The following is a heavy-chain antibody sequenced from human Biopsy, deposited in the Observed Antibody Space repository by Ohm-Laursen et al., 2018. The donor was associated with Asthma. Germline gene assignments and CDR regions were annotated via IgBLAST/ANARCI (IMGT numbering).Heavy chain of an antibody. D-gene: IGHD6-13*01. Sequence: SLRLSCVASGFNFHNYGMNWVRRAPGKGLEWVAQILFDGRKINYPDSVKGRFTISRDNSKNMVYLQMNSLRPEDTAVYYCAKDRVAGRSYYFDYWGQGSLVSVSS. CDR3: AKDRVAGRSYYFDY. V-gene: IGHV3-30*18. J-gene: IGHJ4*02. CDR1: GFNFHNYG. CDR2: ILFDGRKI.